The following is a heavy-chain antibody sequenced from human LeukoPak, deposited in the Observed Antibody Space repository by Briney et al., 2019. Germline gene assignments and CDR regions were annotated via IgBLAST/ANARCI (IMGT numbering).Heavy chain of an antibody. CDR2: IKQDGSEK. Sequence: GGSLRLSCAASGFTFSSYWMSWVRQAPGKGLEWVANIKQDGSEKYYVDSVKGRFTISRDNVKNSLYLQMNSLRAEDTAVYYCARVRITMVRGVIFYYWGQGTLVTVSS. D-gene: IGHD3-10*01. CDR1: GFTFSSYW. CDR3: ARVRITMVRGVIFYY. V-gene: IGHV3-7*01. J-gene: IGHJ4*02.